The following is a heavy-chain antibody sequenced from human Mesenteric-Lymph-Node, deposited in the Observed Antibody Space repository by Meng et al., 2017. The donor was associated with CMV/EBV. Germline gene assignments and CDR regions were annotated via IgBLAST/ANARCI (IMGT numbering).Heavy chain of an antibody. V-gene: IGHV2-5*01. D-gene: IGHD3-3*01. CDR1: LCARGVV. CDR3: AHRLNYDFWSGSQYYFDY. J-gene: IGHJ4*02. Sequence: LCARGVVVGWIRQPPGSALEWLALLSWYDDKRYSPSLKSRLTITKDTSKNQVVLTMTNMDPVDTATYYCAHRLNYDFWSGSQYYFDYWGQGTLVTVSS. CDR2: LSWYDDK.